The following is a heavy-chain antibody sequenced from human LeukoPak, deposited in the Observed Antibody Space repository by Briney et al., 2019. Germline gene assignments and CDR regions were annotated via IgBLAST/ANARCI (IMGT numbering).Heavy chain of an antibody. CDR1: GGSISSYY. Sequence: PSETLSLTCTVSGGSISSYYWSWIRQPPGKRLEWIGYIYYSGSTNYNPSLKSRVTISVDTSKNQFSLKLSSVTAADTAVYYCARGPGGIAAAGYYFDYWGQGTLVTVSS. J-gene: IGHJ4*02. CDR2: IYYSGST. D-gene: IGHD6-13*01. V-gene: IGHV4-59*01. CDR3: ARGPGGIAAAGYYFDY.